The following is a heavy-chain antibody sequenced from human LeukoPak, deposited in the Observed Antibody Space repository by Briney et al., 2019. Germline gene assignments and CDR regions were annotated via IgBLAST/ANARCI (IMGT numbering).Heavy chain of an antibody. J-gene: IGHJ4*02. CDR3: ARDPSQTGYLDF. CDR2: IYYRGST. CDR1: GDSISSFY. Sequence: SETLSLTCTVSGDSISSFYWNWIRQPPGKGLEWIGFIYYRGSTNYNPSLKSRVTMSRDMSKSQFSLQLSSVTAADTAVYYCARDPSQTGYLDFWGQGILVTVSS. D-gene: IGHD1-1*01. V-gene: IGHV4-59*01.